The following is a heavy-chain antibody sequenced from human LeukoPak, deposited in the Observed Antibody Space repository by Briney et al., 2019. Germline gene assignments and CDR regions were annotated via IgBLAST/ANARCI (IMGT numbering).Heavy chain of an antibody. CDR2: IYPGDSDT. V-gene: IGHV5-51*01. Sequence: GESLKISCKGSGYSFTNYWIGWVRQMPGKGLEWMGIIYPGDSDTRYSPSFQGQVTISADKSITTAYLQWSSLKASDTAMYYCARTRDCSSASCGFDFWGQGTLVTVSS. D-gene: IGHD2-2*01. CDR1: GYSFTNYW. CDR3: ARTRDCSSASCGFDF. J-gene: IGHJ4*02.